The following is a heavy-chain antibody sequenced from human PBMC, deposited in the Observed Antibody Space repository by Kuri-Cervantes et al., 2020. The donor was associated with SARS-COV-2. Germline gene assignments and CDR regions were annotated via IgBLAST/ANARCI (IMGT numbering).Heavy chain of an antibody. V-gene: IGHV3-33*08. CDR1: GFTFSSYG. D-gene: IGHD3-3*01. CDR3: ARRLEYDFWSGPLDAFDI. J-gene: IGHJ3*02. Sequence: GGSLRLSCAASGFTFSSYGMHWVRQAPGKGLEWVAVIWYDGSNKYYADSVKGRFTISRDNSKNTLYLQMNSLRAEDTAVYYCARRLEYDFWSGPLDAFDIWGQGTMVTVSS. CDR2: IWYDGSNK.